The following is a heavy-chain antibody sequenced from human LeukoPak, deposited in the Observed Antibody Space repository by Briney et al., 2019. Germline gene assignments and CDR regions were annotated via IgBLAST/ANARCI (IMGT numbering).Heavy chain of an antibody. CDR1: GFTFSSYG. V-gene: IGHV3-30*03. CDR3: ARRLLTGGVTDFFDF. Sequence: PGRSLRLSCAASGFTFSSYGMHWVRQAPGRGLEWVAVISYDGSNKYYADSVKGRFTISRDNSRNRLYLQMNTLTVEDTAIYYSARRLLTGGVTDFFDFWGQGALVTVSS. D-gene: IGHD2-21*02. CDR2: ISYDGSNK. J-gene: IGHJ4*02.